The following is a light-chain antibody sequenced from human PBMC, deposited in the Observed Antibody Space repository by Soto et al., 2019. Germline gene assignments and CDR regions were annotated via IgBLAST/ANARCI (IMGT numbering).Light chain of an antibody. V-gene: IGLV2-14*01. J-gene: IGLJ3*02. CDR2: EVS. CDR3: SSYTSSSTLAWV. Sequence: QSALTQPASVSGSPGQSITISCTGTSSDVGGYNYVSWYQQHPGKAPKLMICEVSNRPSGVSYRFSGSKSGNTASLTISGLQAEDEADYYCSSYTSSSTLAWVFGGGTQLTVL. CDR1: SSDVGGYNY.